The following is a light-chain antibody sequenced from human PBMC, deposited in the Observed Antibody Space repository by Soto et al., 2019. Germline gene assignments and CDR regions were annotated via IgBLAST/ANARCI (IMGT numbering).Light chain of an antibody. CDR2: SAS. V-gene: IGKV3-15*01. CDR3: QQYYYWPLT. CDR1: QGVGRS. Sequence: EILMTQSPATLSISPGEGATLSCRASQGVGRSVAWYQQTPGQSPRLLIYSASTRASGVPARFSGSGSGTGFTFTISILQSEDFAVYSCQQYYYWPLTFGGGTKVDIK. J-gene: IGKJ4*01.